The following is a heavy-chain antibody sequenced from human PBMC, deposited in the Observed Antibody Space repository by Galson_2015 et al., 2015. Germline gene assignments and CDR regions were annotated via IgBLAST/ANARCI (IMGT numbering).Heavy chain of an antibody. J-gene: IGHJ6*03. Sequence: SLRLSCAASGFIFRDYRVNWVRRAPGKGLEWVASISGSGAYLRYADSVEGRFTISRDNAKNSLFLQMNTLRAEDTALYYCARDSGSSSDYYYYYYMDVWGKGTTVTVSS. D-gene: IGHD6-6*01. CDR2: ISGSGAYL. CDR1: GFIFRDYR. V-gene: IGHV3-21*01. CDR3: ARDSGSSSDYYYYYYMDV.